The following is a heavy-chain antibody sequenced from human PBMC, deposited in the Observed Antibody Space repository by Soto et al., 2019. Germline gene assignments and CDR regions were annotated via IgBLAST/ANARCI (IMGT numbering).Heavy chain of an antibody. CDR2: IYYSGSS. D-gene: IGHD6-13*01. Sequence: TSVPLSLTCTVSDASISSYYWSWLRQPPGKGLEWIGYIYYSGSSDYNPSLKSRVTMSVDTSNNQFSLKMSAVTAADTAVYYCARVHAIAAAGTWWLDPWGQGTLVTGSS. CDR1: DASISSYY. V-gene: IGHV4-59*01. CDR3: ARVHAIAAAGTWWLDP. J-gene: IGHJ5*02.